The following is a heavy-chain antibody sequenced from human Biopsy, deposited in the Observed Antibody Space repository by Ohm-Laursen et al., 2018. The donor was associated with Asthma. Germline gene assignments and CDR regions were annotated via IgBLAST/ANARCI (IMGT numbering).Heavy chain of an antibody. V-gene: IGHV1-69*01. CDR2: INSVFGTT. D-gene: IGHD2-2*01. CDR3: ARKAGSCISRTCYSLDF. J-gene: IGHJ4*02. CDR1: GGTFNTYV. Sequence: SSVKVSCKSLGGTFNTYVIGWVRQAPGQGLEWMGGINSVFGTTTYPQEFQDRVTITADDSTSTVYMELSSLRSEDTAVYYCARKAGSCISRTCYSLDFWGQGTLVTVS.